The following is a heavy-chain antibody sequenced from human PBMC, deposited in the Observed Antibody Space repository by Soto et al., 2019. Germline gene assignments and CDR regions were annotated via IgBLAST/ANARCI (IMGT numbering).Heavy chain of an antibody. Sequence: EVQLVESGGGLVQPGGSLRLSCVASGFSVSATKYMNRLRQAPDKGLEWVSVIYSGGTYYYADSVKGRFTISRHDSKNTLYLQMDSLRPEDTAVYFCARANDLNAFDMWGQGTMVTVSS. CDR1: GFSVSATKY. J-gene: IGHJ3*02. CDR3: ARANDLNAFDM. CDR2: IYSGGTY. V-gene: IGHV3-53*04.